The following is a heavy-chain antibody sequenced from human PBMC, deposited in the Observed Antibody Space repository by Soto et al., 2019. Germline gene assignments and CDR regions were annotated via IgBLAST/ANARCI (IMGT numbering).Heavy chain of an antibody. CDR3: ARDYSSYGPFDY. J-gene: IGHJ4*02. CDR1: GFTFSSYA. CDR2: ISYDGSNK. Sequence: LRLSCAASGFTFSSYAMHWVRQAPGKGLEWVAVISYDGSNKYYADSVKGRFTISRDNSKNTLYLQMNSLRAEDTAVYYCARDYSSYGPFDYWGEGTLVTVCS. V-gene: IGHV3-30-3*01. D-gene: IGHD5-18*01.